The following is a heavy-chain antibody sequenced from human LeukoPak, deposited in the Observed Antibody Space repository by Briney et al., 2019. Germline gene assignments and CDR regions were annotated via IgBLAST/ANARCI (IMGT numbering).Heavy chain of an antibody. CDR3: ARGVRGIAAAGTSMFDY. CDR1: GGSFSGYY. Sequence: SETLSLTCAVYGGSFSGYYWSWIRQPPGKGLEWIGEINHSGSTNYNPSLKSRVTISVDTSKNQFSLKLSSVTAADTAVYYCARGVRGIAAAGTSMFDYWGQGTLVTVSS. J-gene: IGHJ4*02. CDR2: INHSGST. V-gene: IGHV4-34*01. D-gene: IGHD6-13*01.